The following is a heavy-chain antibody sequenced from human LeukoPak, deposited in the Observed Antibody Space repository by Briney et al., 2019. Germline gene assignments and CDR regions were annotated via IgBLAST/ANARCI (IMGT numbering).Heavy chain of an antibody. Sequence: ASVKVSCKASGYTFTGYYMHWVRQAPGQGLEWMGWINPNSGGTNYAQKFQGWVTMTRDTSISTAYMELSRLRSDDTAVYYCARGIGMVRGVIPTGFDPWGQGTLVTVSS. V-gene: IGHV1-2*04. CDR1: GYTFTGYY. J-gene: IGHJ5*02. CDR2: INPNSGGT. D-gene: IGHD3-10*01. CDR3: ARGIGMVRGVIPTGFDP.